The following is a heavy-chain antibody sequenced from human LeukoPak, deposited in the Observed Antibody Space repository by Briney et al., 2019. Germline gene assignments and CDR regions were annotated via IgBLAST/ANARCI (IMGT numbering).Heavy chain of an antibody. CDR1: GYTFISYD. D-gene: IGHD2-2*01. CDR3: ARGLEGCSSTSCRGPPQGDWFDP. V-gene: IGHV1-8*03. Sequence: ASVKVSCKASGYTFISYDINWVRQATGQGLEWMGWMNPNSGNTGYAQKFQGRVTITRNTSISTAYMELSSLRSEDTAVYYCARGLEGCSSTSCRGPPQGDWFDPWGQGTLVTVSS. J-gene: IGHJ5*02. CDR2: MNPNSGNT.